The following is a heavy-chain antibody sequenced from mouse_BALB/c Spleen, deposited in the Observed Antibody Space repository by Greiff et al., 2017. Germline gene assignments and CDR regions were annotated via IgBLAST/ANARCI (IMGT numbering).Heavy chain of an antibody. CDR3: NAERGRSMDY. CDR2: IDPENGDT. CDR1: GFNFKDYY. J-gene: IGHJ4*01. Sequence: EVQLQQSGAELVRPGASVKLSCTASGFNFKDYYMHWVKQRPEQGLEWIGWIDPENGDTEYAPKFQGKATMTADTSSNTAYLQLSSLTSEDTAVYYGNAERGRSMDYWGQGTSVTVSS. V-gene: IGHV14-4*02.